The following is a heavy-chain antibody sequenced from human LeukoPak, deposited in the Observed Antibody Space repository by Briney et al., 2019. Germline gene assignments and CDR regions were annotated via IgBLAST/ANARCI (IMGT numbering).Heavy chain of an antibody. V-gene: IGHV3-7*04. D-gene: IGHD3-10*01. CDR1: GFTFSSYW. CDR3: ARDPVRFGELSNWFDP. CDR2: IKQDGSEK. J-gene: IGHJ5*02. Sequence: GGSLRLSCAASGFTFSSYWMSWVRQAPGKGLEWLANIKQDGSEKYYVDSVKGRFTISRDNAKNSLYLQMNSLRAEDTAVYYCARDPVRFGELSNWFDPWGQGTLVTVSS.